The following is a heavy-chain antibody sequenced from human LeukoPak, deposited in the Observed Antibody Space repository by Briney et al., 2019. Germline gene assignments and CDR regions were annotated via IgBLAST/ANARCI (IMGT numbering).Heavy chain of an antibody. CDR2: IYYSGST. CDR3: ATLTTVITPSFFDY. Sequence: PGGSLRLSCAASGFTFSSYAMSWVRQAPGKGLEWIGSIYYSGSTYYNPSLKSRVTISVDTSKNQFSLKLSSVTAADTAVYYCATLTTVITPSFFDYWGQGTLVTVSS. CDR1: GFTFSSYA. D-gene: IGHD4-23*01. V-gene: IGHV4-38-2*01. J-gene: IGHJ4*02.